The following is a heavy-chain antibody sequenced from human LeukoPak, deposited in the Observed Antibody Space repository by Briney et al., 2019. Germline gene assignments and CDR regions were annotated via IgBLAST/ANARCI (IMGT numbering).Heavy chain of an antibody. CDR3: ARVRYCSSTSCYIFDY. V-gene: IGHV3-20*04. CDR2: INWNGGST. D-gene: IGHD2-2*02. J-gene: IGHJ4*02. Sequence: RPGGSLRLSCAASGFTFDDYGMSWVRHAPGKELEWVSGINWNGGSTGYADSVKGRFTISRDNAKNSLYLQMNSLRAEDTALYYCARVRYCSSTSCYIFDYWGQGTLVTVSS. CDR1: GFTFDDYG.